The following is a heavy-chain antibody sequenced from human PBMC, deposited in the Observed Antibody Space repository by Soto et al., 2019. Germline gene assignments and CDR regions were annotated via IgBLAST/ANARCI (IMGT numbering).Heavy chain of an antibody. J-gene: IGHJ6*02. CDR3: TTGYSRSWDSPYGMDV. CDR1: GGSVSSGSCY. V-gene: IGHV4-61*01. CDR2: IYYSGST. D-gene: IGHD6-13*01. Sequence: ETLSSICPVSGGSVSSGSCYWSWIRQPPGKGLEWIRYIYYSGSTKYNPSFKSRVTISVDTSKNQFSLNLSSVTAADTAVYYCTTGYSRSWDSPYGMDVWVQGTKVTVYS.